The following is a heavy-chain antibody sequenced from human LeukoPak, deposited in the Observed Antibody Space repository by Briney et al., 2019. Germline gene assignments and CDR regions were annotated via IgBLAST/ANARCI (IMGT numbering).Heavy chain of an antibody. Sequence: GRSLRLSCAASGFTFDDYAMHWVRHAPGKGLEWVSGISWNSGSIGYADSVKGRFTISRDNAKNSLYLQMNSLRAEDTALYYCAKDKARFLEWLSNWGQGTLVTVSS. V-gene: IGHV3-9*01. D-gene: IGHD3-3*01. CDR1: GFTFDDYA. J-gene: IGHJ4*02. CDR3: AKDKARFLEWLSN. CDR2: ISWNSGSI.